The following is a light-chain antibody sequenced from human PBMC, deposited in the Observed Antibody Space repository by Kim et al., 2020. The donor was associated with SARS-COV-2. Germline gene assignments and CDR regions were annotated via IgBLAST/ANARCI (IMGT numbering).Light chain of an antibody. CDR2: DNN. CDR3: ASWDNDLRGVL. Sequence: QSVLTQPPSVSAAPGQRVTISGSGSNSNIGQGFVSWYRQLPGSAPRLLIYDNNKRPSRTPGRISAFKSGTSATLGITGLQPGDEAVYYCASWDNDLRGVLFGGGTQVTVL. CDR1: NSNIGQGF. V-gene: IGLV1-51*01. J-gene: IGLJ2*01.